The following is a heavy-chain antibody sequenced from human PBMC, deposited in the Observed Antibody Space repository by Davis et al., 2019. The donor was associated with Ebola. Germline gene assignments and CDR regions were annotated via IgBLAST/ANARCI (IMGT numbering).Heavy chain of an antibody. CDR3: ARGTYSSSWSKDYGMDV. V-gene: IGHV4-34*01. CDR1: GRSFSGYY. Sequence: MPLETLSLTCAVYGRSFSGYYWNWIRQPPGKGLEWIGEINHSGSTNYNPTLKSRVTISVDTSKNQFSLKLSSVTAADTAVYYCARGTYSSSWSKDYGMDVWGQGTTVTVSS. CDR2: INHSGST. D-gene: IGHD6-13*01. J-gene: IGHJ6*02.